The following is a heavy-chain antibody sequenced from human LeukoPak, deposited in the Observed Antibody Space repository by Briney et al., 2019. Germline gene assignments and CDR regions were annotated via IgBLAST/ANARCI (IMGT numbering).Heavy chain of an antibody. CDR1: GGSFSGYY. D-gene: IGHD3-16*01. Sequence: SETLSFTCAVYGGSFSGYYWSWIRQPPGKGLEWIGEINHSGSTNYNPSLKSRVTISVDTSKNQFSLKLSSVTAADTAVYYCARSFPSPTNTLMSQRRGTSFDYWGQGTLVTVSS. J-gene: IGHJ4*02. CDR3: ARSFPSPTNTLMSQRRGTSFDY. CDR2: INHSGST. V-gene: IGHV4-34*01.